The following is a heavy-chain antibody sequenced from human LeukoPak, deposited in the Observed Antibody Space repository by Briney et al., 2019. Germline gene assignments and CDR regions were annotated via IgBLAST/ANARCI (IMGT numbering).Heavy chain of an antibody. J-gene: IGHJ3*02. CDR1: GFTFTTYD. CDR2: ISYDGRNK. CDR3: AKDPRPFDAFDI. Sequence: GGSLRLSCAASGFTFTTYDVHWVRQAPGKGLEWVTIISYDGRNKYYAESVKGRFTISRDNSKNTLYLQMSSLRAEDTAVYYCAKDPRPFDAFDIWGQGTMVTVSS. V-gene: IGHV3-30*18.